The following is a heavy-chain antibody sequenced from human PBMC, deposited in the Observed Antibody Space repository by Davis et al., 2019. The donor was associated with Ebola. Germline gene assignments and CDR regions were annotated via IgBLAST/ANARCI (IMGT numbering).Heavy chain of an antibody. Sequence: MPSETLSLTCSVSGVSISTGDYFWGWIRQPPGKGLEWIGSIHDGGTSYYNPSLKSRVIISLDTSKNQFSLLLNPVTAADTAVYYCARAGGFLEWLYFDYWGQGTLVTVSS. CDR1: GVSISTGDYF. CDR3: ARAGGFLEWLYFDY. V-gene: IGHV4-30-4*08. CDR2: IHDGGTS. D-gene: IGHD3-3*01. J-gene: IGHJ4*02.